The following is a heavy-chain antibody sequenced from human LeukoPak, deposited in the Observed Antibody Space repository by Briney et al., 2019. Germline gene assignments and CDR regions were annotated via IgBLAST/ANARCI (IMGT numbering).Heavy chain of an antibody. CDR3: ARTRRSGIFDY. Sequence: GGSLRLSCAASGFTFSSYSMNWVRQAPGKGLEWVSSISSSSSYIHYADSVKGRFTISRDNAKNSLYLQMNSLRAEDTAVYYCARTRRSGIFDYWGQGTLVTVSS. J-gene: IGHJ4*02. V-gene: IGHV3-21*01. CDR1: GFTFSSYS. D-gene: IGHD2-15*01. CDR2: ISSSSSYI.